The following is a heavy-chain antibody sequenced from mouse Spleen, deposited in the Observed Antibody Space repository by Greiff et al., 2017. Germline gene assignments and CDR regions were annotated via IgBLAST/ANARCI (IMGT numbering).Heavy chain of an antibody. J-gene: IGHJ1*01. CDR3: AREGYDRYFDV. V-gene: IGHV1-69*01. CDR2: IDPSDSYT. Sequence: QVQLKQPGAELVMPGASVKLSCKASGYTFTSYWMHWVKQRPGQGLEWIGEIDPSDSYTNYNQKFKGKATLTVDKSSSTAYMQLSSLTSEDSAVYYCAREGYDRYFDVWGAGTTVTVSS. D-gene: IGHD2-2*01. CDR1: GYTFTSYW.